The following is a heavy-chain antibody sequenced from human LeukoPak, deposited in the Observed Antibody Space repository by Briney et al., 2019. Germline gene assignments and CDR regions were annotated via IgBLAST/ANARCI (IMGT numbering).Heavy chain of an antibody. CDR3: AKSAYYDASGYYREYYFDY. CDR2: ISGSGGST. Sequence: GGSLRLSCAASGFTFSSYAMSWVRQAPGKGLEWVSSISGSGGSTHYADSVKGRFTISRDKTKNTLYLQMNSLRAEDTAVYYCAKSAYYDASGYYREYYFDYWGQGTLVTVSS. V-gene: IGHV3-23*01. D-gene: IGHD3-22*01. J-gene: IGHJ4*02. CDR1: GFTFSSYA.